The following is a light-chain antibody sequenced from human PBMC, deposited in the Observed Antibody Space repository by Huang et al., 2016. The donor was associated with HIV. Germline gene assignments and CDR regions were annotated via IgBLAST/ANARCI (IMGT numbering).Light chain of an antibody. V-gene: IGKV1-39*01. CDR1: QNITKA. Sequence: DIQMTQSPPSLSASVGDRVTFTCRADQNITKALNWYQQKPGKAPKLLIDTVSTLESGVPSRFSGSGSGSRFTLNIGNLQPVDFATYYCQQSFSVPRTFG. J-gene: IGKJ1*01. CDR3: QQSFSVPRT. CDR2: TVS.